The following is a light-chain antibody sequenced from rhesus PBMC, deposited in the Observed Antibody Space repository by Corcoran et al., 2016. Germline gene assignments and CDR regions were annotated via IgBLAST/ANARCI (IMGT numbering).Light chain of an antibody. CDR1: ENVNNY. CDR2: KAS. CDR3: QHGYGTPYS. Sequence: DIQMTQSPSSLSASVGDRVTITCRASENVNNYLNWYQQKPGKAPTLLIYKASTLKSGVPSRCSGRGAGTDYTFTISSLQPEDVATYYGQHGYGTPYSFGQGTKVEIK. V-gene: IGKV1-74*01. J-gene: IGKJ2*01.